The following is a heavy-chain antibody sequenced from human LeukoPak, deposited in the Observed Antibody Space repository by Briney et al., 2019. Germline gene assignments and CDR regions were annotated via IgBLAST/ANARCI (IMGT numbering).Heavy chain of an antibody. V-gene: IGHV3-21*01. CDR3: ARDGKRYYYYYDMDV. CDR2: LSSSSSYI. Sequence: GSLRLFCAASGFTFSSYSMNGVRQAPGKGLEGVSSLSSSSSYIYYADSVKGRFTISRDNAKHPLSPQMNSLSAEDTAVCYCARDGKRYYYYYDMDVWGKGTTVTVPS. CDR1: GFTFSSYS. J-gene: IGHJ6*03.